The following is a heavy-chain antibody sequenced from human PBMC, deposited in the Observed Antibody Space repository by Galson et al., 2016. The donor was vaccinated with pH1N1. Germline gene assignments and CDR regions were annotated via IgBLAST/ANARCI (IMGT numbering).Heavy chain of an antibody. Sequence: SLRLSCAASGLIFSNYGMHWARQAPGKGLEWVAVVSYDGSKTCYADSVKGRFTISRDNSKNTLYLQMSSLRVEDTAVYFCVGSSSRFYFDHWGQGTLVTASS. V-gene: IGHV3-30*03. CDR3: VGSSSRFYFDH. D-gene: IGHD6-6*01. CDR2: VSYDGSKT. J-gene: IGHJ4*02. CDR1: GLIFSNYG.